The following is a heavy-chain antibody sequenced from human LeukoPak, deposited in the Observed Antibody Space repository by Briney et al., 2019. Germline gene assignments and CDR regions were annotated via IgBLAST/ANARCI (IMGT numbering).Heavy chain of an antibody. D-gene: IGHD4/OR15-4a*01. J-gene: IGHJ4*02. V-gene: IGHV3-23*05. CDR3: ANEIRPNVY. Sequence: PGGSLRLSCVVSGFTFSGHAMCWVRQAPGRGLEWVSSIDISGDSTSYADSVKGRFTISRDNSKNTLLLQRESLRAEGSDIYYRANEIRPNVYWGQGTLVTVSS. CDR1: GFTFSGHA. CDR2: IDISGDST.